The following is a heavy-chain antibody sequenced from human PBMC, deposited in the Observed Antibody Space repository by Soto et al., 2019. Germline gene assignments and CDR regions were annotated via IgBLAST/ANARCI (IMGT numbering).Heavy chain of an antibody. CDR3: ARHRGDGPGVGYMDV. CDR1: GGSFSGYY. V-gene: IGHV4-34*01. D-gene: IGHD1-26*01. CDR2: INHSGST. J-gene: IGHJ6*03. Sequence: SETLSLTCAVYGGSFSGYYWSWIRQPPGKGLEWIGEINHSGSTNYNPSLKSRVTISVDTSKNQFSLKLSSVTAADTAVYYCARHRGDGPGVGYMDVWGKGTTVTVSS.